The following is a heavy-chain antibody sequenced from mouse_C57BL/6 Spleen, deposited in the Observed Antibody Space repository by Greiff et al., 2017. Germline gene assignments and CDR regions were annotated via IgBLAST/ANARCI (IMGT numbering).Heavy chain of an antibody. CDR3: TVPDDYDSWFAY. D-gene: IGHD2-4*01. J-gene: IGHJ3*01. Sequence: EVQLQESGGGLVQPGGSMKLSCVASGFTFSNYWMNWVRQSPEKGLEWVAQIRLKSDNYATHYAESVKGRFTISRDDSKSSVYLQMNNLRAEDTVIYYCTVPDDYDSWFAYWGQGTLVTVSA. CDR2: IRLKSDNYAT. V-gene: IGHV6-3*01. CDR1: GFTFSNYW.